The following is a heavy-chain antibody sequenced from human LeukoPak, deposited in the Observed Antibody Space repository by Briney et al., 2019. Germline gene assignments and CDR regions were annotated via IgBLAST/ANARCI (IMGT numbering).Heavy chain of an antibody. D-gene: IGHD3-22*01. J-gene: IGHJ4*02. CDR1: GGSFSGYY. CDR2: INHSGST. CDR3: ASLENDYDSSGLNF. V-gene: IGHV4-34*01. Sequence: SETLSLTCAVYGGSFSGYYWSWSRQPPGKGLEWIGEINHSGSTNYNPSLKSRVTISVDTSKNQFSLKLSSVTAAGTAVYYCASLENDYDSSGLNFWSQGTLVTVSS.